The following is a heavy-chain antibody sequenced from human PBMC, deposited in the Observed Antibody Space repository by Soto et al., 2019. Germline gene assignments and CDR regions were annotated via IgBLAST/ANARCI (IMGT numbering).Heavy chain of an antibody. CDR3: ARNEPPPNYDFWSFWFDP. V-gene: IGHV4-31*03. J-gene: IGHJ5*02. D-gene: IGHD3-3*01. CDR1: GGSISSGGYY. CDR2: IYYSGST. Sequence: SETLSLTCTVSGGSISSGGYYWSWIRQHPGKGLEWIGFIYYSGSTYYNPSLKSRVTISVDTSKNQFSLRLSSVTAADTAVYYCARNEPPPNYDFWSFWFDPWGQGTLVTVSS.